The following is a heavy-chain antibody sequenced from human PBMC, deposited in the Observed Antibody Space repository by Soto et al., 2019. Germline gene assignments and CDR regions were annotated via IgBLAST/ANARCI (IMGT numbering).Heavy chain of an antibody. CDR1: GFTLITYT. CDR2: ISISSSDR. Sequence: VVSLILACASSGFTLITYTINWVRQAPGKGLEWVSSISISSSDRYYADSVRGRFTISRDNAKNALYLQMNSLRADDTGVYFCVRGMNNLFGGQGTLVTVSS. D-gene: IGHD1-1*01. V-gene: IGHV3-21*06. CDR3: VRGMNNLF. J-gene: IGHJ4*01.